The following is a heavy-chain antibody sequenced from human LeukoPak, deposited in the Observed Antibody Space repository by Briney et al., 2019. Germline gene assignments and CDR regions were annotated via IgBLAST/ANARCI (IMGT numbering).Heavy chain of an antibody. CDR2: ISSSGDRT. Sequence: GGSLRLSCAASGFTFTSYAMIWVRLGPGKGLEWVSVISSSGDRTYYADSVKGRFTISRDNSKNTLYLQMNSLRAEDTAVYYCAKNSGGGCYWGVDYWGQGTLVTVSS. V-gene: IGHV3-23*01. J-gene: IGHJ4*02. CDR3: AKNSGGGCYWGVDY. D-gene: IGHD2-15*01. CDR1: GFTFTSYA.